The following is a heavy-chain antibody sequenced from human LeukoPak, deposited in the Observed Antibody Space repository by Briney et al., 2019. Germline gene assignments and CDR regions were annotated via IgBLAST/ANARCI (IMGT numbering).Heavy chain of an antibody. V-gene: IGHV4-38-2*02. Sequence: SETLSLTCTVSGYSISTGYYWGWIRQPPGKGLEWIGNFYHSGLTYYNPSLKSRVTISVDTSKNQFSLQLNSVTPEDTAVYYCARDSAAGNIGGYWNWFDPWGQGTLVTVSS. CDR1: GYSISTGYY. D-gene: IGHD6-13*01. CDR3: ARDSAAGNIGGYWNWFDP. J-gene: IGHJ5*02. CDR2: FYHSGLT.